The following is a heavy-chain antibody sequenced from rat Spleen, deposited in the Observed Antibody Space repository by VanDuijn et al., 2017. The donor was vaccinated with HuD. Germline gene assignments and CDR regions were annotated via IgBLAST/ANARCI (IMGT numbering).Heavy chain of an antibody. D-gene: IGHD1-12*02. CDR2: ISYSGGT. V-gene: IGHV3-1*01. Sequence: EVQLQESGPGLVKPSQSLSLTCSVTGYSITSNYWGWIRKFPGNKMEWFGHISYSGGTSYNPSLKRRISITRDTSKNQFFLQLNSVTTEDTATYYCAATEYYAGSYYFHYWGQGVMVTVSS. J-gene: IGHJ2*01. CDR3: AATEYYAGSYYFHY. CDR1: GYSITSNY.